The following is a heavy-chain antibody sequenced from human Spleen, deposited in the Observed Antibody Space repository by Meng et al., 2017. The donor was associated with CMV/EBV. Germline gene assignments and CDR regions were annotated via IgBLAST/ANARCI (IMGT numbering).Heavy chain of an antibody. J-gene: IGHJ6*02. CDR1: GYTFTSYD. Sequence: ASVKVSCKASGYTFTSYDINWVRQATGQGLEWMGWMNPNSGNTGYAQKFQGRVTMARDTSTSTVYMELSSLKSEDTAMYYCAKEGAVTGFLYNYFGMDVWGQGTTVTVSS. V-gene: IGHV1-8*01. D-gene: IGHD6-19*01. CDR2: MNPNSGNT. CDR3: AKEGAVTGFLYNYFGMDV.